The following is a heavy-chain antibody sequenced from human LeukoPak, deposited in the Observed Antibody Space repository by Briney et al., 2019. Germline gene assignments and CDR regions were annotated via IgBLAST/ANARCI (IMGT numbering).Heavy chain of an antibody. Sequence: PSETLSLTCTVSGGSISSYYWSWIRQPPGKGLEWIAYIFNSGTTNYNPSLKSRVTTSVDTSKNQFSLKLSSVTAADTAVYYCARTGGYEGGYWGQGTLVTVSS. CDR1: GGSISSYY. D-gene: IGHD5-12*01. V-gene: IGHV4-59*08. CDR2: IFNSGTT. J-gene: IGHJ4*02. CDR3: ARTGGYEGGY.